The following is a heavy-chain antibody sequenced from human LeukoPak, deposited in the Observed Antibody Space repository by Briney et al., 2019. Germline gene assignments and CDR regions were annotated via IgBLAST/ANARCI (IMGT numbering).Heavy chain of an antibody. D-gene: IGHD3-10*01. V-gene: IGHV3-74*01. Sequence: PGGSLRLSCAASGFTFSSYWMHWVRQAPGKGLVWVSRINSDGSSTSYADSVKGRFTISRDNAKNTLYLQMNSLGAEDTAIYYCARGRGPYGWFDPWGQGTLVTVSS. CDR2: INSDGSST. J-gene: IGHJ5*02. CDR3: ARGRGPYGWFDP. CDR1: GFTFSSYW.